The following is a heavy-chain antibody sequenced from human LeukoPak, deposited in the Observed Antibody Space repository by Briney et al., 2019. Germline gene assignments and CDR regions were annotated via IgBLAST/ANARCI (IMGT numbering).Heavy chain of an antibody. CDR1: GFTFSSYE. CDR3: AKGQMIVVVITPDY. V-gene: IGHV3-48*03. D-gene: IGHD3-22*01. J-gene: IGHJ4*02. CDR2: ISSSGSTI. Sequence: GGSLRLSCAASGFTFSSYEMNWVRQAPGKGLEWVSYISSSGSTIYYADSVKGRFTISRDNAKNSLYLQMNSLRAEDTAVYYCAKGQMIVVVITPDYWGQGTLVTVSS.